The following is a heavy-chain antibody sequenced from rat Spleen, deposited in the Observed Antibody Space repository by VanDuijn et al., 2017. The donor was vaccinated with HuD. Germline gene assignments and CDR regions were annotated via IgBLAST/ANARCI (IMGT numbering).Heavy chain of an antibody. D-gene: IGHD4-2*01. CDR2: TWIDGNT. V-gene: IGHV2-13*01. CDR3: VRDRTGPFDY. Sequence: QVQLKESGPGLVKPSLTLSLTCTVSGFSLSSYGVIWVRQPPGKGLEWMGVTWIDGNTAYNSLLKSRLSINRDTSKSQVFLKMNSLQTEDTATYYCVRDRTGPFDYWGQGVMVTVSS. J-gene: IGHJ2*01. CDR1: GFSLSSYG.